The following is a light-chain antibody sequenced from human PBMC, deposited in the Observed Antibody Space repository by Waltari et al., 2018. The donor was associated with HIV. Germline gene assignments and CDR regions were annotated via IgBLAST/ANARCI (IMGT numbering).Light chain of an antibody. V-gene: IGKV4-1*01. Sequence: IVMTHSSASLPVSLGERAAITCKSSQSIFYNSNSKNYLAWYQQKPGQPPRLLIYWASTRESGVPDRFSGSGSGTDFTLTISSLQAEDVAVYYCQQYYSTPLTFGQGTKVEIK. CDR2: WAS. CDR3: QQYYSTPLT. CDR1: QSIFYNSNSKNY. J-gene: IGKJ1*01.